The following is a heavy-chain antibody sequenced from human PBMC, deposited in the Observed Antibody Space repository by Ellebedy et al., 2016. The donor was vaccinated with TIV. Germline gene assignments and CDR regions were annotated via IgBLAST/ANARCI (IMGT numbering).Heavy chain of an antibody. J-gene: IGHJ6*02. V-gene: IGHV3-11*01. D-gene: IGHD3-9*01. CDR2: ITNTGSTT. CDR1: GFTFSSYT. Sequence: GESLKISCTASGFTFSSYTMNWVRQAPGKGLEWVSYITNTGSTTYYADSVKGRFPVARDNAKNWLYLQMNSLRAEHTAVYYFGRAREPGYFAYYYYGMDFWGQGTTVTVSS. CDR3: GRAREPGYFAYYYYGMDF.